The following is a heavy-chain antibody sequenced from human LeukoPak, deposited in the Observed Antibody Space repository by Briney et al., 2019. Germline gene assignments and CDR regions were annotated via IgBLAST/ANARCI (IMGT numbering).Heavy chain of an antibody. V-gene: IGHV3-23*01. CDR1: GFTFSSYA. J-gene: IGHJ6*02. D-gene: IGHD3-22*01. Sequence: GGSLRLSCAASGFTFSSYAMSWVRQAPGKGLEWVSAISGSGGRTYYADSVKGRFTISRDNSKNTLYLQMNSLRAEDTAVYYCAKVMGDSSGYYYFDYYYGMDVWGQGTTVTVSS. CDR3: AKVMGDSSGYYYFDYYYGMDV. CDR2: ISGSGGRT.